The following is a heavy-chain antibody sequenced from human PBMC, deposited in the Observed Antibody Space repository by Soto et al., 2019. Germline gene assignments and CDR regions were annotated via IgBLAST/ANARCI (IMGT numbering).Heavy chain of an antibody. CDR3: ARPLTPLLWFGESGVYYFDY. CDR2: IKQDGSEK. J-gene: IGHJ4*02. D-gene: IGHD3-10*01. CDR1: GFTFSSYW. Sequence: GWSLRLSCAASGFTFSSYWMSWVRQAPGKGLEWVANIKQDGSEKYYVDSVKGRFTISRDNAKNSLYLQMNSLRAEDTAVYYCARPLTPLLWFGESGVYYFDYWGQGTLVTVSS. V-gene: IGHV3-7*01.